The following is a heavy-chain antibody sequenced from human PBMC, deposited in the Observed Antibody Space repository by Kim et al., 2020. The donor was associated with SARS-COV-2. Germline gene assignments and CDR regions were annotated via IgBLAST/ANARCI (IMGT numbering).Heavy chain of an antibody. J-gene: IGHJ6*03. Sequence: GGSLRLSCAASGFTVSSNYMSWVRQAPGKGLEWVSVIYSGGSTYYADSVKGRFTISRHNSKNTLYLQMNSLRAEDTAVYYCAGIAVAGSGYYYYYMDVWGKGTTVTVSS. CDR1: GFTVSSNY. D-gene: IGHD6-19*01. V-gene: IGHV3-53*04. CDR2: IYSGGST. CDR3: AGIAVAGSGYYYYYMDV.